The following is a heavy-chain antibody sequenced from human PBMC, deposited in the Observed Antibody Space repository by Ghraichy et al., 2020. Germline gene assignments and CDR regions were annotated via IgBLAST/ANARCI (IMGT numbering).Heavy chain of an antibody. D-gene: IGHD5-12*01. V-gene: IGHV4-34*01. CDR3: SRGSVVATYYGMDV. J-gene: IGHJ6*02. Sequence: SENLSLTCAVYGGSFSGYYWSWIRQPPGKGLEWIGEINHSGSTNYNPSLKSRVTISVDTSKNQFSLELSPVTAADTAVYYCSRGSVVATYYGMDVWGQGTTVTVSS. CDR1: GGSFSGYY. CDR2: INHSGST.